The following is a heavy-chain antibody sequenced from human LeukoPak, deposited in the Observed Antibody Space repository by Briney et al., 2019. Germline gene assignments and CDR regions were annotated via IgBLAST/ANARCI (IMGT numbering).Heavy chain of an antibody. V-gene: IGHV4-38-2*02. CDR1: GYSISSGYY. J-gene: IGHJ4*02. CDR3: ARQYDSSGYYYFDY. Sequence: PSETLSLTCTVTGYSISSGYYWGWIRQPPRKGLEWIGSIYHSGSTYYNPSLKSRVTISVDTSKNQFSLKLSSVTAADTAVYYCARQYDSSGYYYFDYWGQGTLVTVSS. D-gene: IGHD3-22*01. CDR2: IYHSGST.